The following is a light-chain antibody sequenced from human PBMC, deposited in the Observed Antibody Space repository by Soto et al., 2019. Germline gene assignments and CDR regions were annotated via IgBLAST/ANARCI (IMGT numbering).Light chain of an antibody. J-gene: IGLJ2*01. Sequence: QSALTQPASVSGSPGQSITISCTGTSSDVGGYNYVSWYQQPPGKAPKLMIYDVSNLPSGVSNRFSGSKSGNTASLTISGLQAEDEADYYCSSYTSSSTSGFGGGTKLTVL. CDR1: SSDVGGYNY. CDR2: DVS. CDR3: SSYTSSSTSG. V-gene: IGLV2-14*01.